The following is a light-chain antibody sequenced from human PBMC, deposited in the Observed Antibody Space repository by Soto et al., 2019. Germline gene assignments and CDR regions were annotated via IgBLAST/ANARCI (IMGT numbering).Light chain of an antibody. CDR1: SSDVGGYNY. V-gene: IGLV2-14*01. J-gene: IGLJ2*01. CDR2: DVS. Sequence: QSVLTQPASVSGSPGQSITISCTGTSSDVGGYNYVSWYQQHQGKALKLMIYDVSNRPSGVSNRFSGSKSGNTASLTISGLQAEDEADYYCSSYTSSSFPVVFGGGTQLTVL. CDR3: SSYTSSSFPVV.